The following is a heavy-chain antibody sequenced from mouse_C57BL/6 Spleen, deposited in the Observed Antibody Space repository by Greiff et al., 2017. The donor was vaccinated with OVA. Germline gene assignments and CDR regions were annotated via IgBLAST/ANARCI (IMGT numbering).Heavy chain of an antibody. J-gene: IGHJ4*01. CDR2: INPSTGGT. CDR1: GYSFTGYY. V-gene: IGHV1-43*01. D-gene: IGHD1-1*02. CDR3: ARKGGSAMDY. Sequence: VQLQQSGPELVKPGASVKISCKASGYSFTGYYMHWVKQSSEKSLEWIGEINPSTGGTSYNQKFKGKATLTVDKSSSTAYMQRKSLTSEDSAVYYCARKGGSAMDYWGQGTSVTVSS.